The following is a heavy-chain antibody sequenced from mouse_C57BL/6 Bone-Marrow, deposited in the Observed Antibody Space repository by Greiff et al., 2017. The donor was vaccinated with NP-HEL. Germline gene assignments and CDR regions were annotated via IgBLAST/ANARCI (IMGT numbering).Heavy chain of an antibody. CDR2: FFPGSGST. D-gene: IGHD2-3*01. V-gene: IGHV1-75*01. Sequence: QVQLQQSGPELVKPGASVKISCKASGYTFTDSYINWVKQRPGQGLEWIGWFFPGSGSTYYNEKFKGKATLTVDKSSSTAYMLLISLTSADSAVYFCARDGYYRYCDVWGTGTTVTVSS. J-gene: IGHJ1*03. CDR3: ARDGYYRYCDV. CDR1: GYTFTDSY.